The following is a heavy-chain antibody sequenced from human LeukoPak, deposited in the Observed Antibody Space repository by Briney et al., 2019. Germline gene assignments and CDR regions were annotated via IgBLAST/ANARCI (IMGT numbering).Heavy chain of an antibody. V-gene: IGHV1-69*05. CDR1: GGTFSSYA. CDR2: IIPIFGTA. J-gene: IGHJ5*02. Sequence: SVKVSCKASGGTFSSYAISWVRQAPGQGLEWMGRIIPIFGTANYAQKFQGRVTTTTDESTSTAYMELSSLRSEDTAVYYCARDSLVFYDSSGYYITWGQGTLVTVSS. D-gene: IGHD3-22*01. CDR3: ARDSLVFYDSSGYYIT.